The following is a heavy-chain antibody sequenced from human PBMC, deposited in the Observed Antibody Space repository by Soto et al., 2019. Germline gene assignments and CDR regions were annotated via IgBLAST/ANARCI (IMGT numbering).Heavy chain of an antibody. J-gene: IGHJ4*02. CDR3: AREGYSSGWYRGNFDY. CDR1: GYTFTSD. CDR2: MNAKSGNT. Sequence: GASVKVSCKASGYTFTSDINWVRQATGQGLESMGWMNAKSGNTGYAQKFQGRITMTRDTSISTAYMELTSLRHEDTAVYYCAREGYSSGWYRGNFDYWGQGTLVTVSS. V-gene: IGHV1-8*01. D-gene: IGHD6-19*01.